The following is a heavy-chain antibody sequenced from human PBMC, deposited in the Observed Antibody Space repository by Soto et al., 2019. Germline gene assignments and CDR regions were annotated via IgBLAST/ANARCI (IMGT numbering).Heavy chain of an antibody. J-gene: IGHJ6*02. V-gene: IGHV3-30-3*01. D-gene: IGHD6-6*01. Sequence: QVQLVESGGGVVQPGRSLRLSCAASGFTFSSYAMHWVRQXPGKGLEXVXVISYDGSNKYYADSVKGRFTISRDNSKNTLYLQMNSLRAEDTAVYYCARGRGIAARGDPLTKXGYYYYGMDVWGQGTTVTVSS. CDR2: ISYDGSNK. CDR3: ARGRGIAARGDPLTKXGYYYYGMDV. CDR1: GFTFSSYA.